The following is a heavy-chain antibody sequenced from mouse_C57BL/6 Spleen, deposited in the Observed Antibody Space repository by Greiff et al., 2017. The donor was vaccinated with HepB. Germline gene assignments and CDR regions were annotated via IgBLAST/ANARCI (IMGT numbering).Heavy chain of an antibody. CDR2: IRNKANGYTT. CDR1: GFTFTDYY. J-gene: IGHJ3*01. D-gene: IGHD2-4*01. CDR3: ARYDDYDSWFAY. V-gene: IGHV7-3*01. Sequence: EVQVVESGGGLVQPGGSLSLSCAASGFTFTDYYMSWVRQPPGKALEWLGFIRNKANGYTTEYSASVKGRFTISRDNSQSILYLQMNALRAEDSATYYCARYDDYDSWFAYWGQGTLVTVSA.